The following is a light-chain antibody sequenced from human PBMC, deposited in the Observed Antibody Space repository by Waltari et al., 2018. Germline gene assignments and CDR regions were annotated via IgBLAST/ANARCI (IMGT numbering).Light chain of an antibody. Sequence: EIVFTQSPGTLSLSPGARATLSCRASQRVGRSLAWYQQKPGLPPRLLIYDTSSRATGTPGRFSGSGSGTDFSLAISSLEPEDFAVYFCQHYVNLPVTFGQGTKVEI. V-gene: IGKV3-20*01. J-gene: IGKJ1*01. CDR1: QRVGRS. CDR2: DTS. CDR3: QHYVNLPVT.